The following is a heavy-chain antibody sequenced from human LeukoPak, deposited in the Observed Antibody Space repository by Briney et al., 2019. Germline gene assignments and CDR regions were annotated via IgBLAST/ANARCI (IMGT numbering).Heavy chain of an antibody. V-gene: IGHV3-33*01. CDR1: GFTFSSYG. D-gene: IGHD6-13*01. CDR3: ARGRLYSSDAFDI. CDR2: IWYDGSNK. J-gene: IGHJ3*02. Sequence: GGSLRLSCAASGFTFSSYGMHWVRQAPGKGLEWVAVIWYDGSNKYYADSVKGRFTISRDNSKNTLYLQMNSLRAEDTAVYYCARGRLYSSDAFDIWGQGTMVTVSS.